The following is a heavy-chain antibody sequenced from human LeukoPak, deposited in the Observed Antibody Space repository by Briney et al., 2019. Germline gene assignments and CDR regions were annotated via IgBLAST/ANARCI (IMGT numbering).Heavy chain of an antibody. CDR2: IYYSGST. Sequence: GSLRLSCTASGFTFGDYAMSWFRQPPGKGLEWIGNIYYSGSTYYNPSLKSRVTISVDTSKNQFSLKLTSVTAADTAVYYCGRVEKYTSSGPTDPWGQGTLVTVSS. D-gene: IGHD6-25*01. V-gene: IGHV4-59*12. CDR3: GRVEKYTSSGPTDP. J-gene: IGHJ5*02. CDR1: GFTFGDYA.